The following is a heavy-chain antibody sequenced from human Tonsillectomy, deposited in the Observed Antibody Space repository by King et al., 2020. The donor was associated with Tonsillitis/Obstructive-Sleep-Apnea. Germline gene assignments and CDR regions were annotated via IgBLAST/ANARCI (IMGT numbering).Heavy chain of an antibody. Sequence: VQLQQWGAGLLKPSETLSLTCAVYGGSFSGYYWNWIRQPPGKGLEWIGEINHSGSTNYNPSLKSRVTISVDTSKNQFSLKVRSVTAADTAVYYCARGSTRDDYIWGRQIHYYYMDVWGKGTTVTVSS. CDR2: INHSGST. CDR1: GGSFSGYY. V-gene: IGHV4-34*01. D-gene: IGHD3-16*01. CDR3: ARGSTRDDYIWGRQIHYYYMDV. J-gene: IGHJ6*03.